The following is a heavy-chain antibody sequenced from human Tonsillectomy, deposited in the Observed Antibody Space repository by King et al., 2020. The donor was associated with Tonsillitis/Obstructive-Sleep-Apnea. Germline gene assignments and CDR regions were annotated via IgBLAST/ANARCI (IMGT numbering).Heavy chain of an antibody. CDR3: ARMTTVTPFDY. D-gene: IGHD4-17*01. CDR2: ISSSSSYT. CDR1: GFTFSDYY. Sequence: VQLVESGGGLVKPGGSLRLSCAASGFTFSDYYMSWIRQAPGKGLEWVSYISSSSSYTNYADSVKGRFTISRDNAKNSLYLQMNSLRAEDTAVYYCARMTTVTPFDYWGQGTLVTVSS. V-gene: IGHV3-11*05. J-gene: IGHJ4*02.